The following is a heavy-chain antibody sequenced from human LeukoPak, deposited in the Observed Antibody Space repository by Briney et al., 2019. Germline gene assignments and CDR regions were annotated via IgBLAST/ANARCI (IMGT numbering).Heavy chain of an antibody. Sequence: PGGSLRLSCVASGFTLSDHYMTWIRQAPGKGLEWLSYIGPSGNNIYYADSVKGRFTISRDNAKNSLFLQMNSLRAEDTAVYYCARRSGIAVAGAFDYWGQGTLVTVSS. CDR1: GFTLSDHY. V-gene: IGHV3-11*01. D-gene: IGHD6-19*01. CDR2: IGPSGNNI. CDR3: ARRSGIAVAGAFDY. J-gene: IGHJ4*02.